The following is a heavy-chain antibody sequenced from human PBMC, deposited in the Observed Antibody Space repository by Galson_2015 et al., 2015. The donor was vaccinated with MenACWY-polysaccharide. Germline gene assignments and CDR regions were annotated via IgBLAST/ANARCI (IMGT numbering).Heavy chain of an antibody. CDR3: ARDYCSRTSCNSLHV. CDR2: ISYDATNK. Sequence: SLRLSCAASGFTFSRYAMHWVRQAPGKGLEWVAVISYDATNKYYAESVKGRFSISRDNSKNTMYVQMNDLRAEDTATYYCARDYCSRTSCNSLHVWGQGTAVTGSS. D-gene: IGHD2-2*01. CDR1: GFTFSRYA. J-gene: IGHJ6*02. V-gene: IGHV3-30-3*01.